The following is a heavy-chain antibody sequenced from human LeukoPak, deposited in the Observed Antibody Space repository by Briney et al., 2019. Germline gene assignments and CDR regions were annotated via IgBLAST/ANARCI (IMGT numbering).Heavy chain of an antibody. J-gene: IGHJ4*02. Sequence: PGGSLRLSCAASGFTFSTSWMNWVRQAPGKGLEWVASIKEDGSEQYYVDSVKGRFTISRDNAKNSLYLQMNSLRAEDTAVYYCARGNYYDRSGYFNFWGQGTLVTDSS. CDR3: ARGNYYDRSGYFNF. D-gene: IGHD3-22*01. V-gene: IGHV3-7*01. CDR1: GFTFSTSW. CDR2: IKEDGSEQ.